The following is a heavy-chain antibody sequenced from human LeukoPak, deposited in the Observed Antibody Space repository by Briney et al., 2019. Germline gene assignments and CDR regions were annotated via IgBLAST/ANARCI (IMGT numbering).Heavy chain of an antibody. CDR1: GGSMSPYH. CDR3: ARHGYPGDRYWYFDL. Sequence: PSETLSLTCTVSGGSMSPYHWGWIRQPPGKGLEWTGYIYYSGSTNYNPSLKSRVTISVDTSKNQFSLKLSSVTAADTAVYYCARHGYPGDRYWYFDLWGRGTLVTVSS. V-gene: IGHV4-59*08. J-gene: IGHJ2*01. CDR2: IYYSGST. D-gene: IGHD7-27*01.